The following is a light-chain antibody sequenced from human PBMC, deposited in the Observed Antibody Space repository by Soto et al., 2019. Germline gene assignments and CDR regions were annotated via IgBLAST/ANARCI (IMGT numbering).Light chain of an antibody. CDR2: DVN. Sequence: QSALTQPRSVSGSPGQSVSISCTGTSSDVGGYNYVSWYQQHPGKAPKVMIYDVNKRPSGVPDRFSGSKSGNTASLTISGLQSEDEADYYCCSYAGRYIYVFGTGTKLTV. CDR3: CSYAGRYIYV. V-gene: IGLV2-11*01. J-gene: IGLJ1*01. CDR1: SSDVGGYNY.